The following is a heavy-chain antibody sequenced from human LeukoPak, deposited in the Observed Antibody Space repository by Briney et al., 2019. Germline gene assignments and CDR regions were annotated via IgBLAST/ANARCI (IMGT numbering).Heavy chain of an antibody. Sequence: SETLSLTCTVSGGSISSSSYYWGWIRQPPGKGLEWIGSIYYSGSTFYNPSLKSRVTISVDTSKNQFSLKLSSVTAADTAVYYCARAHYGGNPMGDYWGQGTLVTVSS. CDR2: IYYSGST. CDR3: ARAHYGGNPMGDY. CDR1: GGSISSSSYY. J-gene: IGHJ4*02. V-gene: IGHV4-39*07. D-gene: IGHD4-23*01.